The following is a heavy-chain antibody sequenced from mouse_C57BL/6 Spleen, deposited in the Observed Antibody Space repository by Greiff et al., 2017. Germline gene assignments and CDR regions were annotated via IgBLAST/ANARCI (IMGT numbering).Heavy chain of an antibody. D-gene: IGHD1-1*01. CDR3: TSNYYGSSPFAY. Sequence: EVKLMESGEGLVKPGGSLKLSCAASGFTFSSYAMSWVRQTPEKRLEWVAYISSGGDYIYYADTVKGRFTISRDNARNTLYLQMSSLKSEDTAMYYCTSNYYGSSPFAYWGQATLVTVSA. CDR1: GFTFSSYA. J-gene: IGHJ3*01. V-gene: IGHV5-9-1*02. CDR2: ISSGGDYI.